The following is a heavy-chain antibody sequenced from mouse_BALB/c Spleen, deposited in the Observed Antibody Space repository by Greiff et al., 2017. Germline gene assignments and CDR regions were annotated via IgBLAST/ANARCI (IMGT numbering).Heavy chain of an antibody. CDR2: ISSGGSYT. D-gene: IGHD2-4*01. CDR3: ATRSTMITTGFAY. V-gene: IGHV5-9-4*01. J-gene: IGHJ3*01. Sequence: EVQLVESGGGLVKPGGSLKLSCAASGFTFSSYAMSWVRQSPEKRLEWVAEISSGGSYTYYPDTVTGRFTISRDNAKNTLYLEMSSLRSEDTAMYYCATRSTMITTGFAYWGQGTLVTVSA. CDR1: GFTFSSYA.